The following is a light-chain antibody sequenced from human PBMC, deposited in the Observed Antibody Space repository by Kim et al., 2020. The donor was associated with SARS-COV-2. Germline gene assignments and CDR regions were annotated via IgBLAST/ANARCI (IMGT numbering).Light chain of an antibody. V-gene: IGKV3-11*01. J-gene: IGKJ4*01. CDR3: QQREDWPLT. Sequence: EIVLTRSPATLSLSPGERATLSCRASQSVSTSVAWFQHKPGQAPRLLIHDASYRATGIPARFSGSGSGTDFTLTITGLQAEDFAVYYCQQREDWPLTFGGGTKVDIK. CDR1: QSVSTS. CDR2: DAS.